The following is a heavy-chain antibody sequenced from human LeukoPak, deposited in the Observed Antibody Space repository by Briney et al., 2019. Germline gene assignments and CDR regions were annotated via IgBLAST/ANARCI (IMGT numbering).Heavy chain of an antibody. CDR3: ARVPNWFDP. CDR2: INSDGSDT. Sequence: GGSLRLSCAASGFRFDSYWMHWVRQAPGKGLVWVSRINSDGSDTTYADSVKGRFTISRDNAKNTLYLQMNSLRAEDTAVYYCARVPNWFDPWGQGTLVTVSS. CDR1: GFRFDSYW. J-gene: IGHJ5*02. V-gene: IGHV3-74*01.